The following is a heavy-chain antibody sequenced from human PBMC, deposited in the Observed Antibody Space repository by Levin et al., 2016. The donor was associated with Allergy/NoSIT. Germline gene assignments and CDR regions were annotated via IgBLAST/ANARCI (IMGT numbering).Heavy chain of an antibody. CDR2: IDWEDDK. J-gene: IGHJ4*02. Sequence: SGPTLVKPTQTLTLTCTFTGFSLTTTGMAVGWIRQPPGKALEWLAFIDWEDDKYYSASLKTRLTISKDTSKSQVVLTMTNMDPVDTATYYCARIPDTSTNYFDPWGQGTLVTVSS. D-gene: IGHD5-18*01. V-gene: IGHV2-70*01. CDR3: ARIPDTSTNYFDP. CDR1: GFSLTTTGMA.